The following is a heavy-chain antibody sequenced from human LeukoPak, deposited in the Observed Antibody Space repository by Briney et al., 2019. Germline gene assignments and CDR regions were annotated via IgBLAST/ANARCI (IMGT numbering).Heavy chain of an antibody. J-gene: IGHJ6*03. CDR3: AKGYGYYYYYYMDV. V-gene: IGHV3-23*01. D-gene: IGHD5-18*01. CDR2: ISGSGGST. CDR1: GFTFSSYA. Sequence: PGGSLRLSCAASGFTFSSYAMSWVRQAPGKGLEWVSAISGSGGSTYYADSVKGRFTISRDNSKNTLYLQMNSLRAEDTAVYYCAKGYGYYYYYYMDVWGKGTTVTVSS.